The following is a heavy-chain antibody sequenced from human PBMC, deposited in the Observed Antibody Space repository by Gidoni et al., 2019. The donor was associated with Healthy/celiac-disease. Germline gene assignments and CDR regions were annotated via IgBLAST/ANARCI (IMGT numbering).Heavy chain of an antibody. D-gene: IGHD3-10*01. CDR3: ARVQTAYYGSQRGFDP. Sequence: EVQLVESGGGLVQPGGSLRISCAASGFTFSSYWMSWVRQAPGKGLEWVANIKQDGSEKYYVDSVKGRFTISRDNAKNSLYLQMNSLRAEDTAVYYCARVQTAYYGSQRGFDPWGQGTLVTVSS. CDR1: GFTFSSYW. CDR2: IKQDGSEK. V-gene: IGHV3-7*03. J-gene: IGHJ5*02.